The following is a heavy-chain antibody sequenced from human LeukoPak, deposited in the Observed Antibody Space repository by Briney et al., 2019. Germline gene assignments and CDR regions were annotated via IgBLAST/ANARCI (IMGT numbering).Heavy chain of an antibody. CDR1: GGSISSYY. CDR2: IYYSGST. V-gene: IGHV4-59*01. D-gene: IGHD3-9*01. Sequence: PSETLSLTCTVSGGSISSYYWSWIRQPPGKGLEWIGYIYYSGSTNYNPSLKSRVTISVDTSKNQFSLKLSSVTAADTAVYYCARDNYNILTGYVRYAFDIWGQGTMVTVSS. J-gene: IGHJ3*02. CDR3: ARDNYNILTGYVRYAFDI.